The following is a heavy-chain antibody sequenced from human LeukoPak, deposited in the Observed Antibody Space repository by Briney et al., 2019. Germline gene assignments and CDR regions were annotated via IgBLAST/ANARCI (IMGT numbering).Heavy chain of an antibody. CDR1: GFTFSSYS. Sequence: GGSLRLSCAASGFTFSSYSMNWVRQAPGKGLEWVSSISSSSSYIYYADSVKGRFTITRDNAKNSLYLQMNSLRAEDTAVYYCARDFRTWSGYYTGLDYWGQGTLVTVSS. CDR2: ISSSSSYI. CDR3: ARDFRTWSGYYTGLDY. J-gene: IGHJ4*02. V-gene: IGHV3-21*01. D-gene: IGHD3-3*01.